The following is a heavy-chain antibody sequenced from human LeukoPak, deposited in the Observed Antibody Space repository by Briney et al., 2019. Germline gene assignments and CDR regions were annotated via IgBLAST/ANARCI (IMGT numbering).Heavy chain of an antibody. V-gene: IGHV1-18*01. D-gene: IGHD3-10*01. Sequence: ASVKVSCKASGYTFTSYGISWVRQAPGQGLEWMGWISAYNGNTNYAQKLQGRVTMTTDTSTSTAYMELRSLRSDDTTVYYCALGELLWFGELEGWFDPWGQGTLVTVSS. CDR1: GYTFTSYG. J-gene: IGHJ5*02. CDR2: ISAYNGNT. CDR3: ALGELLWFGELEGWFDP.